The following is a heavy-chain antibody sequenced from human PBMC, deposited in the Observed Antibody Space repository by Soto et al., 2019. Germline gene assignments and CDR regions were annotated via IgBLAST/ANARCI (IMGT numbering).Heavy chain of an antibody. Sequence: PSVKVSCKASGGTFSSYAISWVRQAPGQGLEWMGGISPICGRANYAQKFQGRVSMTTDTSTTTAYMELRSLRSDDTAVYYCARVVPGAEAWFGPWGQGTLVTVSS. CDR2: ISPICGRA. V-gene: IGHV1-69*05. J-gene: IGHJ5*02. D-gene: IGHD2-2*01. CDR3: ARVVPGAEAWFGP. CDR1: GGTFSSYA.